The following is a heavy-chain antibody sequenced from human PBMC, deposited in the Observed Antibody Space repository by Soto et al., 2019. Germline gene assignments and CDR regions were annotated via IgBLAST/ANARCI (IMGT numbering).Heavy chain of an antibody. CDR1: GFTFSSYA. Sequence: VGSLRLSCAASGFTFSSYAMSWVRQAPGKGLEWVSAISGSGGSTYYADSVKGRFTISRDNSKNTLYLQMNSLRAEDTAVYYCAKDRGWGKLLAPWYWGQGTLVTVSS. CDR2: ISGSGGST. D-gene: IGHD2-8*02. V-gene: IGHV3-23*01. CDR3: AKDRGWGKLLAPWY. J-gene: IGHJ4*02.